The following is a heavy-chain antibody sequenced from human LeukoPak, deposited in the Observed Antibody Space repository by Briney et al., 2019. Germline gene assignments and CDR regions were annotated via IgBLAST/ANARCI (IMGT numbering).Heavy chain of an antibody. J-gene: IGHJ4*02. D-gene: IGHD3-3*02. Sequence: GGSLRLSCAASGFTFSSYGMHWVRQALGKGLEWVAVIWYGGSNKYYADSVKGRFTISRDNSKNTLYLQMNSLRAEDTAVYYCAKGPIFGVVTPYFDYWGQGTLVTVSS. CDR2: IWYGGSNK. CDR3: AKGPIFGVVTPYFDY. CDR1: GFTFSSYG. V-gene: IGHV3-30*02.